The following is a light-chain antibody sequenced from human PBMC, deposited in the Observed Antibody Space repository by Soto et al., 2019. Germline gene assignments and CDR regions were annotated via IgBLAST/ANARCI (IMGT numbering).Light chain of an antibody. J-gene: IGKJ4*01. CDR3: QHRRNWPLT. Sequence: EIVLTQSPATLSLSPGERATLSCRASQSVSSYLGWYQQKPGQAPRLLIYDTSNRATGIPARFSGSGSGTDFTLTISSLEPEDCAVYYCQHRRNWPLTFGGGTKVEIK. CDR2: DTS. CDR1: QSVSSY. V-gene: IGKV3-11*01.